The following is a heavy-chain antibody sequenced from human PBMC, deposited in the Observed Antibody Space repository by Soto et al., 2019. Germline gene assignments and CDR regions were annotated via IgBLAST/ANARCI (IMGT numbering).Heavy chain of an antibody. Sequence: PGGSLRLSCAASGFTFSSYSMNWVRQAPGKGLEWVSYISSSSSTIYYADSVKGRFTISRDNAKNSLYLQMNSLRDEDTAVYYWARVTYYYDSSGYFDYGMDVWGQGTTVTVSS. CDR2: ISSSSSTI. CDR3: ARVTYYYDSSGYFDYGMDV. J-gene: IGHJ6*02. CDR1: GFTFSSYS. V-gene: IGHV3-48*02. D-gene: IGHD3-22*01.